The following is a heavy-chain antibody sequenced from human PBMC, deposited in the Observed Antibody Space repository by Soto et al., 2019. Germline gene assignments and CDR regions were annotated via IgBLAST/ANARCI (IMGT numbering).Heavy chain of an antibody. J-gene: IGHJ3*02. D-gene: IGHD3-10*01. Sequence: SETLSLTCPVSGGSISSGGYYWSWIRQPPGKGLEWIGYIYYSGSTYYNPSLKSRVTISVDTSKNQFSLKLSSVTAADTAVYYCARVWGGAFDIWGQGTMGTVSS. V-gene: IGHV4-30-4*01. CDR3: ARVWGGAFDI. CDR2: IYYSGST. CDR1: GGSISSGGYY.